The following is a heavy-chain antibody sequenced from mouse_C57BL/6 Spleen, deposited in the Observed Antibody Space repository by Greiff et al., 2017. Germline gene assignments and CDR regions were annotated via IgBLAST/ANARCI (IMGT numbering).Heavy chain of an antibody. J-gene: IGHJ2*01. CDR3: TGGYGRRYFDY. V-gene: IGHV6-3*01. Sequence: EVKVVESGGGLVQPGGSMKLSCVASGFTFSNYWMNWVRQSPEKGLEWVAQIRLKSDNYATHDAESVKGRFTISRDDSKSSVYLQMNNLRAEDTGIDYCTGGYGRRYFDYWGQGTTLTVSS. CDR1: GFTFSNYW. CDR2: IRLKSDNYAT. D-gene: IGHD3-1*01.